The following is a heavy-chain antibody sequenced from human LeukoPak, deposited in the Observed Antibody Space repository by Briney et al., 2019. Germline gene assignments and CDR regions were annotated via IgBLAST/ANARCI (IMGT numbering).Heavy chain of an antibody. CDR3: ARGGGQWLARGNWFDP. Sequence: PSETLSLTCTVSGGSISSYYWSWIRQPPGKGLEWIGYIYYSGSTNYNPSLKSRVTISVDTSKNQFSLKLSSVTAADTAVYYCARGGGQWLARGNWFDPWGQGTLVTVSS. J-gene: IGHJ5*02. D-gene: IGHD6-19*01. V-gene: IGHV4-59*01. CDR1: GGSISSYY. CDR2: IYYSGST.